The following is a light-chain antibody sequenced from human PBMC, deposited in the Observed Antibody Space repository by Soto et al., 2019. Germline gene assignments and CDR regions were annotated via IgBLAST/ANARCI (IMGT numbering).Light chain of an antibody. Sequence: EIVLTQSPATLSLSPGERATLSCRASQSVSSYLAWYQQKPGQAPRLLMSGASRRATGVPDRITGSGSGTEFTLSISRLEPEDFAVYYCQQYGGSTRTFGQGTKVDI. CDR1: QSVSSY. J-gene: IGKJ1*01. V-gene: IGKV3-20*01. CDR2: GAS. CDR3: QQYGGSTRT.